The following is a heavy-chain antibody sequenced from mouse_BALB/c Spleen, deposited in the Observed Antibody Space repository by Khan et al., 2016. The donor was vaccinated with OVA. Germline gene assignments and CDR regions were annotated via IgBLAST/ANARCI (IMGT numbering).Heavy chain of an antibody. CDR3: TRRNWDVAWFAY. Sequence: VRLQQSGTVLARPGASVKMSCKASGYTFTSYWMHWVKQRPGQGLEWIGDIYPENTDTNYNQKFKGKAKLTAVTSTSTAYMELYSLTNEDSAVYYCTRRNWDVAWFAYWGQGTLVTVSA. D-gene: IGHD4-1*01. V-gene: IGHV1-5*01. J-gene: IGHJ3*01. CDR2: IYPENTDT. CDR1: GYTFTSYW.